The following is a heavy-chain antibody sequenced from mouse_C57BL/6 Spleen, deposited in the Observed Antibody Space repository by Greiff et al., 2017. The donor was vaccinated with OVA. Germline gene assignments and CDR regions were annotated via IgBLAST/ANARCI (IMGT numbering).Heavy chain of an antibody. J-gene: IGHJ4*01. CDR3: ARNYYGSSSYAMDY. Sequence: VKLVESGPGLVAPSQSLSITCTVSGFSFTSYAISWVRQPPGKGLEWLGVIWTGGGTNYNSALKSRLSINKDNSKSQVFLKMNSLQTDDTARYYCARNYYGSSSYAMDYWGQGTSVTVSS. CDR2: IWTGGGT. V-gene: IGHV2-9-1*01. CDR1: GFSFTSYA. D-gene: IGHD1-1*01.